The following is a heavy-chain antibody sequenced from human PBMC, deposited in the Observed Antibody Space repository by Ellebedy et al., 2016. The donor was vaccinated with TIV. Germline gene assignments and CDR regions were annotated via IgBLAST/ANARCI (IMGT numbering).Heavy chain of an antibody. CDR2: INHSGST. CDR3: ARGRSISMVRGGWFDP. CDR1: GESFSGYY. V-gene: IGHV4-34*01. D-gene: IGHD3-10*01. Sequence: SETLSLTCAVYGESFSGYYWTWIRQSPGKGLEWIGEINHSGSTNYNPSLKSRVTISVDTSKNQFSLNVSSVTAADTAVYYCARGRSISMVRGGWFDPWGQGTLVTVSS. J-gene: IGHJ5*02.